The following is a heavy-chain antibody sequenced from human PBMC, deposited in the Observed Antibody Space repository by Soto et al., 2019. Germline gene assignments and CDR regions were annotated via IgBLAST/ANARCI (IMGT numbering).Heavy chain of an antibody. J-gene: IGHJ4*02. CDR1: GGTFSSYA. CDR3: ARSRRSVGVYFDY. CDR2: IIPSFGTA. V-gene: IGHV1-69*01. D-gene: IGHD1-26*01. Sequence: QVQLVQSGAEVKKPGSSVKVSCKASGGTFSSYAISWVRQAPGQGLEWMGGIIPSFGTANYAQKFQGRVTITAEESTSTAYMELSRLRSEETAVFYCARSRRSVGVYFDYWGQGTLVTVSS.